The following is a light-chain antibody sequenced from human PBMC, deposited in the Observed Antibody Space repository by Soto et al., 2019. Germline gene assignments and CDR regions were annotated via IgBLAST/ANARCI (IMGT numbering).Light chain of an antibody. CDR1: HHISDY. Sequence: DIQMTQSPSSVSASVGDRVTITCQASHHISDYLNWYQQRPGKAPKLLIYDASNLQTGVPIRFRGSGSGTHFTLTISSLQPEDAATYYCLQYDSVPRLFGGGTNVEI. CDR2: DAS. V-gene: IGKV1-33*01. J-gene: IGKJ4*01. CDR3: LQYDSVPRL.